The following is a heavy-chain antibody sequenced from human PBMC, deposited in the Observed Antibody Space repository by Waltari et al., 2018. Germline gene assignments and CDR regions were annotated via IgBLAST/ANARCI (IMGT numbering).Heavy chain of an antibody. CDR3: ARGFYYDSSGYYYGWYFDL. CDR1: GGSISSGGYY. J-gene: IGHJ2*01. V-gene: IGHV4-31*03. Sequence: QVQLQESGPGLVKPSQTLSLTCTVSGGSISSGGYYWSWLRQHPGKGLEWIGYIYHSGSTNYNPSLKSRVTISVDTSKNQFSLKLSSVTAADTAVYYCARGFYYDSSGYYYGWYFDLWGRGTLVTVSS. D-gene: IGHD3-22*01. CDR2: IYHSGST.